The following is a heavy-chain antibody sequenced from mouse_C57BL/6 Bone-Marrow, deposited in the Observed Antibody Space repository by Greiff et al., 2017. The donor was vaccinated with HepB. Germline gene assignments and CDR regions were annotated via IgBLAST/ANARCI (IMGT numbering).Heavy chain of an antibody. CDR3: ARQVYYSNHKKLAY. Sequence: EVKLVESGGGLVQPGESLKLSCESNEYEFPSHDMSWVRKTPEKRLELVAAINSDGGSTYYPDTMERRFIISRDNTKKTLYLQMSSLRAEDTALYYCARQVYYSNHKKLAYWGQGTLVTVSA. CDR1: EYEFPSHD. D-gene: IGHD2-5*01. V-gene: IGHV5-2*01. J-gene: IGHJ3*01. CDR2: INSDGGST.